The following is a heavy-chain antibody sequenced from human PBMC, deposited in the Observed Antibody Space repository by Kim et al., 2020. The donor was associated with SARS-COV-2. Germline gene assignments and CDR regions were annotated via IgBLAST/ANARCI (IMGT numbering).Heavy chain of an antibody. J-gene: IGHJ6*02. Sequence: GGSLRLSCAASGFTFSSYEMNWVRQAPGKGLEWVSYISSSGSTIYYADSVKGRFTISRDNAKNSLYLQMNSLRAEDTAVYYCARYRRTYCSGGRCYSDPLTYYYYYYGMDVWGQGTTVTVSS. CDR3: ARYRRTYCSGGRCYSDPLTYYYYYYGMDV. D-gene: IGHD2-15*01. V-gene: IGHV3-48*03. CDR2: ISSSGSTI. CDR1: GFTFSSYE.